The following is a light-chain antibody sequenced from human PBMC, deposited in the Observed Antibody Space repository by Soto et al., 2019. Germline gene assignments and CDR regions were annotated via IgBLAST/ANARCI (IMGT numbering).Light chain of an antibody. Sequence: QSALTQPASVSGSPGQSITISCTGTSSDVGGYNYVSWYQQHPGKAPKLMIYEVSNRPSGVSNRFSGSKSGNTASLTISGLQAEVEADYYCSSYTSSSPVVFGGGTKLTVL. CDR2: EVS. CDR1: SSDVGGYNY. CDR3: SSYTSSSPVV. J-gene: IGLJ2*01. V-gene: IGLV2-14*01.